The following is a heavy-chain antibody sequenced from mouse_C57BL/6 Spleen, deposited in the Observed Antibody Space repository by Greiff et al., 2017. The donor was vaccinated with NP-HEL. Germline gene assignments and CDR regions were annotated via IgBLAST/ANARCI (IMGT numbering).Heavy chain of an antibody. V-gene: IGHV1-26*01. D-gene: IGHD1-1*01. CDR2: INPNNGGT. J-gene: IGHJ3*01. CDR1: GYTFTDYY. CDR3: ARGYYYGSRRGFAY. Sequence: EVQLQQSGPELVKPGASVKISCKASGYTFTDYYMNWVKQSHGKSLEWIGDINPNNGGTSYNQKFKGKATLTVDKSSSTAYMELRSLTSEDSAVYYCARGYYYGSRRGFAYRGQGTLVTVSA.